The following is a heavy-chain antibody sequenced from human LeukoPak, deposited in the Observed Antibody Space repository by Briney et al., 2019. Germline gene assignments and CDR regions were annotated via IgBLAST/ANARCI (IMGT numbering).Heavy chain of an antibody. CDR3: ARDLVAAAGEYYFDY. J-gene: IGHJ4*02. CDR2: IYTSGST. Sequence: SETLSLTSTDSGGSISSYYWSWIRQPARKGLEWIGRIYTSGSTNYNPSLKSRVTMSVDTSKNQFSLKLSSVTAADTAVYYCARDLVAAAGEYYFDYWGQGTLVTVSS. V-gene: IGHV4-4*07. CDR1: GGSISSYY. D-gene: IGHD6-13*01.